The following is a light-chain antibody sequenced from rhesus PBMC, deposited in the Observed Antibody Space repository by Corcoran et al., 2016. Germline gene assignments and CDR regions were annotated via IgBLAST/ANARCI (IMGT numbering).Light chain of an antibody. Sequence: DIQMTQSPSSLSASVGDTVTITCQASQGISKYLAWYQQKPGKAPKLLIYDAATLQSGVPSRFSGNGSWTDFILTISSLQPADFAVYYCLQHNSYPWTFGQGTKVEIK. CDR2: DAA. CDR1: QGISKY. J-gene: IGKJ1*01. CDR3: LQHNSYPWT. V-gene: IGKV1S13*01.